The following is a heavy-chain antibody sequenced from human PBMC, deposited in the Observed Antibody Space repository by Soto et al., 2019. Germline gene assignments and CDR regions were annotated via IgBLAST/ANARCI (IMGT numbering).Heavy chain of an antibody. J-gene: IGHJ4*02. CDR3: TRANWYSEY. V-gene: IGHV4-59*11. D-gene: IGHD7-27*01. CDR1: GGSISNHY. CDR2: IYYNGNT. Sequence: SETLSLTCTVSGGSISNHYWSWIRQPPGKGLEWIGYIYYNGNTNYNPPLKSRVTMSVDTSKNQISLKLSSVTAADTAVYYCTRANWYSEYWGQGTLVTVXS.